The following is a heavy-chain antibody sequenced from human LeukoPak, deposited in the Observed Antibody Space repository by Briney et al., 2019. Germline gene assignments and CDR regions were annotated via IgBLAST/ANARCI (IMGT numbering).Heavy chain of an antibody. CDR1: GGTLSNYI. J-gene: IGHJ3*01. D-gene: IGHD2-2*01. V-gene: IGHV1-69*13. CDR2: IIPVFGTA. CDR3: ASKGGGSCSSSHCQGAFDF. Sequence: GASVKVSCKTSGGTLSNYILSWVRQAPGQGLEWMGGIIPVFGTANYAQKFQDRVTITADESTNTVYMELSNLTSDDTAVYYCASKGGGSCSSSHCQGAFDFWGQGSMVTVSS.